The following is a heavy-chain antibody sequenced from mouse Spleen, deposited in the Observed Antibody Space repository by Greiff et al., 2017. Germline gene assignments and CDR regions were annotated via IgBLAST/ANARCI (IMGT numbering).Heavy chain of an antibody. V-gene: IGHV1-26*01. Sequence: VQLQQSGPELVKPGASVKISCKASGYTFTDYYMNWVKQSHGKSLEWIGDINPNNGGTSYNQKFKGKATLTVDKSSSTAYMELRSLTSEDSAVYYCARRTVVARGYYFDYWGQGTTLTVSS. D-gene: IGHD1-1*01. CDR3: ARRTVVARGYYFDY. CDR1: GYTFTDYY. CDR2: INPNNGGT. J-gene: IGHJ2*01.